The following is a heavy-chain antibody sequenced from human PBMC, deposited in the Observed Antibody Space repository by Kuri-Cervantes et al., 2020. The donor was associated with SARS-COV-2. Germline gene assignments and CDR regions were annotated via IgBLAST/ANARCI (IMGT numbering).Heavy chain of an antibody. Sequence: GESLKISCAASGFTFSSYAMHWVRQAPGKGLEWVAVISYDGSNKYYADSVKGRFTISRDNSKNTLYLQMNSLRAEDTAVYYCAKVQQLGSSWYWFDPWGQGTLVTVSS. V-gene: IGHV3-30-3*01. CDR3: AKVQQLGSSWYWFDP. CDR2: ISYDGSNK. D-gene: IGHD6-13*01. J-gene: IGHJ5*02. CDR1: GFTFSSYA.